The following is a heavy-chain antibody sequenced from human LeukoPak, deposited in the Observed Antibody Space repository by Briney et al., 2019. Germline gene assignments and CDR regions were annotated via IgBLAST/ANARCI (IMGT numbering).Heavy chain of an antibody. J-gene: IGHJ6*03. D-gene: IGHD3-3*01. CDR2: INHSGST. CDR1: GGSFSGYY. Sequence: SETLSLTCAVYGGSFSGYYWGWIRQPPGKGLEWIGEINHSGSTNYNPSLKSRVTISVDTSKNQFSLKLSSVTAADTAVYYCARGVAGYDFWSGPRGYYYMDVWGKGTTVTVSS. V-gene: IGHV4-34*01. CDR3: ARGVAGYDFWSGPRGYYYMDV.